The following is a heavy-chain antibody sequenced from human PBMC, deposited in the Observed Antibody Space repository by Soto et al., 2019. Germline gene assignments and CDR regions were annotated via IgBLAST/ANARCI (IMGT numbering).Heavy chain of an antibody. CDR3: ARGYCSGGSCYPSDASGI. J-gene: IGHJ3*02. CDR2: ISYDGSNK. Sequence: GGSLRLCCAASGFTFSSYAMHWVRQAPGKGLEWVAVISYDGSNKYYADSVKGRFTISRDNSKNTLYLQMNSLRAEDTAVYYCARGYCSGGSCYPSDASGIWGPGTMATVSS. V-gene: IGHV3-30-3*01. D-gene: IGHD2-15*01. CDR1: GFTFSSYA.